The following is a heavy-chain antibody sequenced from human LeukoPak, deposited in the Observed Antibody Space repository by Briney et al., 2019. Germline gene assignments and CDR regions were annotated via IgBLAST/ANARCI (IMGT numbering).Heavy chain of an antibody. CDR3: ARGVVPAAMPSYYYYGMDV. V-gene: IGHV4-4*07. CDR2: FYTSGST. Sequence: PSETLSLTCTVSGGSISSYYWSWIRQPAGKGLEWIGRFYTSGSTNYNPSLKSRVTMSVDTSKNQFSLKLSSVTAADTAVYYCARGVVPAAMPSYYYYGMDVWGQGTTVTVSS. CDR1: GGSISSYY. J-gene: IGHJ6*02. D-gene: IGHD2-2*01.